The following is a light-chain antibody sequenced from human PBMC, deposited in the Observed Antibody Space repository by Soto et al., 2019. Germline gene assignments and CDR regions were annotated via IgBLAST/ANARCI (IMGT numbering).Light chain of an antibody. CDR2: DAS. J-gene: IGKJ2*01. CDR3: QQYNSYPYN. V-gene: IGKV1-5*01. Sequence: DIQMTQSPSTLSASVGDTVTITCRASQSIVTWLAWYQQKPGKAPNLLIYDASTLGSGVPSRFSGSGSGTEFALTISSLQPDDFAAYYCQQYNSYPYNFGQGTKLETK. CDR1: QSIVTW.